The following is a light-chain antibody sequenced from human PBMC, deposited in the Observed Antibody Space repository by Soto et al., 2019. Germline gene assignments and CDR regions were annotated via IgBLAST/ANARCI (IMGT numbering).Light chain of an antibody. J-gene: IGKJ5*01. CDR2: TAS. V-gene: IGKV3D-20*02. CDR3: QQRNNWPPIT. Sequence: EIVLTQSPGTLSLSPGERATLSCRASQGVASNYLAWYQQKPGRAPRLLIYTASSRATGVPARFSGSGSGTAFSLTISSIEPEDFALYYCQQRNNWPPITFGQGTRLEIK. CDR1: QGVASNY.